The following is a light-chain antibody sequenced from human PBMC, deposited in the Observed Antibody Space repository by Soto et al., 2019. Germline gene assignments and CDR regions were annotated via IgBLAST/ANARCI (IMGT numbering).Light chain of an antibody. J-gene: IGKJ1*01. V-gene: IGKV3-20*01. CDR2: GAS. Sequence: EIVLTQSPGTLSLFPGERATFSCRASQSVSSTYLAWYQQKPGQAPRLLIYGASSRATGIPDRFSGSGSGTDFTLTISRLEREDSAVYYCQQYGSSPRTFGQGTQVEF. CDR1: QSVSSTY. CDR3: QQYGSSPRT.